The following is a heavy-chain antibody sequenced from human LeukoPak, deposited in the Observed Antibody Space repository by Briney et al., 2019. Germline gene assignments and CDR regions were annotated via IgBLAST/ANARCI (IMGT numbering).Heavy chain of an antibody. V-gene: IGHV3-23*01. Sequence: GGSLRLSCAASGFTFSSYAMSWVRQAPGKGLEWVSAISGSGGSTYYADSVKGRFTISRDNSKNTLYLQMNSLRAEDTAGYYCAKDPYYDFWSGTLYFDYWGQGTLVTVSS. D-gene: IGHD3-3*01. CDR3: AKDPYYDFWSGTLYFDY. CDR2: ISGSGGST. CDR1: GFTFSSYA. J-gene: IGHJ4*02.